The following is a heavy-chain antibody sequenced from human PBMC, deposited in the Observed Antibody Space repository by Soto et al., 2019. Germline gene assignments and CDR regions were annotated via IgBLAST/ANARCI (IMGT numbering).Heavy chain of an antibody. CDR3: ARSPRNWGFDY. CDR1: GGSFSGYY. CDR2: INHSGST. J-gene: IGHJ4*02. D-gene: IGHD7-27*01. V-gene: IGHV4-34*01. Sequence: SETLSLTCAVYGGSFSGYYWSWIRQPPGKGLEWIGEINHSGSTNYNPSLKSRVTILVDTSKNQFSLKLSSVTAADTAVYYCARSPRNWGFDYWGLGTLVTVSS.